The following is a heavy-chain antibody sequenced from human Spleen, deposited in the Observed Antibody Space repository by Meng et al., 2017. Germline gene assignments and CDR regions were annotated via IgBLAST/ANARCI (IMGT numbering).Heavy chain of an antibody. V-gene: IGHV3-74*01. D-gene: IGHD1-1*01. CDR1: GFTFSSYW. Sequence: EGQAVDAGGGVVQPWGSLERFCAGSGFTFSSYWIHWVPQAPWKGLVWVSRTVSDGSTTTYADSVKGQFTISRDNAKNTLYLQMNSLTAADTAVYFCARGGELIDYWGQGTLVTVSS. J-gene: IGHJ4*02. CDR3: ARGGELIDY. CDR2: TVSDGSTT.